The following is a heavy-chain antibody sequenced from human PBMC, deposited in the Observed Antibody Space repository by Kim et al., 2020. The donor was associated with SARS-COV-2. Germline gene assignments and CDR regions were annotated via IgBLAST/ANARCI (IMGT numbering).Heavy chain of an antibody. D-gene: IGHD2-2*01. CDR2: INPSGGST. V-gene: IGHV1-46*01. J-gene: IGHJ6*02. CDR3: AKDIVVAPAAYGMDV. CDR1: GYTFTSYY. Sequence: ASVKVSCKASGYTFTSYYMHWVRQAPGQGLEWMGIINPSGGSTSYAQKFQGRVTITRDTSTSTVYMELSSLRSEDTAVYYCAKDIVVAPAAYGMDVWGQGTTVTVSS.